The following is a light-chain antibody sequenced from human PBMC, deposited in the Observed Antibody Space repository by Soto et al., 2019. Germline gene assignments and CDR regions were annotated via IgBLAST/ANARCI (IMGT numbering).Light chain of an antibody. CDR3: DQYSGLPRA. CDR1: QSVLNHF. Sequence: IVLTQSPGTLSLSPGERATLSCRASQSVLNHFFAWYQQKPGRAPRLLIYGASSKATGIPDRVSRSGSGSYFTVTISRLETNGFAVYVWDQYSGLPRAFGQGTKV. V-gene: IGKV3-20*01. J-gene: IGKJ1*01. CDR2: GAS.